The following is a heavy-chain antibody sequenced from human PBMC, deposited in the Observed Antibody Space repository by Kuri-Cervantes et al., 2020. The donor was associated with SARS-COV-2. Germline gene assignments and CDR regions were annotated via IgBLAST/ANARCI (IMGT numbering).Heavy chain of an antibody. CDR3: ARGVPGY. Sequence: SETLSLTCAVSGYSISSGYYWGWIRQTPGKGLEWIGEINHSGSTNYNPSLKSRVTISVDTSKNQFSLKLGSVTAADTAIYYCARGVPGYWGQGSLVTVSS. J-gene: IGHJ4*02. V-gene: IGHV4-38-2*01. CDR2: INHSGST. D-gene: IGHD6-6*01. CDR1: GYSISSGYY.